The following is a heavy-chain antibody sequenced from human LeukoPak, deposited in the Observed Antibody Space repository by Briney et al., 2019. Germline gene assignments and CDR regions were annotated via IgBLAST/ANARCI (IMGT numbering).Heavy chain of an antibody. V-gene: IGHV4-61*02. CDR2: IYTSGST. CDR1: GGSISSGSYY. J-gene: IGHJ4*02. D-gene: IGHD5-18*01. Sequence: TSSQTLSLTCTVSGGSISSGSYYWSWIRQPAGKGLEWIGRIYTSGSTNYNPSLKSRVTISVDTSKNQFSLKLSSVTAADTAVYYCARGILVWGQGTLVTVSS. CDR3: ARGILV.